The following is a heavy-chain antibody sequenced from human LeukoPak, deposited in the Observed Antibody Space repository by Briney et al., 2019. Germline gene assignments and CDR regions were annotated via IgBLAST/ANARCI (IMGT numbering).Heavy chain of an antibody. CDR3: ASTKYYEFWSAKGDYYYMDV. D-gene: IGHD3-3*01. CDR1: GGSISSYY. Sequence: PSETLSLTCTVSGGSISSYYWSWIRQPPGKGLEWIGYIYYSGSTNYNPSLKSRVTISVDTSKNQFSLKLSSVTAADTAVYYCASTKYYEFWSAKGDYYYMDVWGKGTTVTVSS. J-gene: IGHJ6*03. CDR2: IYYSGST. V-gene: IGHV4-59*01.